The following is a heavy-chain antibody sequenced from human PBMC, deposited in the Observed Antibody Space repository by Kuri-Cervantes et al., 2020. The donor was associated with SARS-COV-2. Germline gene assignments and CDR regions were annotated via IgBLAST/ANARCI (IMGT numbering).Heavy chain of an antibody. CDR3: AGKRGTDIVVVVNSYFDY. D-gene: IGHD2-15*01. CDR1: GGSFGSDNC. CDR2: IYHTGST. Sequence: GSLRLSCAVSGGSFGSDNCWSWVRQPPGKGLEWIGEIYHTGSTNLNPSLKSRVTILVDKSRNQFSLKLRSVTAADTAVYYCAGKRGTDIVVVVNSYFDYWGQGTLVTVSS. V-gene: IGHV4-4*02. J-gene: IGHJ4*02.